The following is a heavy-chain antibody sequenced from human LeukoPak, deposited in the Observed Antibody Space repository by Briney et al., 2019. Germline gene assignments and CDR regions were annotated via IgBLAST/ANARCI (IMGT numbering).Heavy chain of an antibody. CDR2: INPDGSGK. D-gene: IGHD3-16*01. CDR3: ASWGAGGNS. V-gene: IGHV3-7*01. J-gene: IGHJ4*02. CDR1: GFTFSSYG. Sequence: AGGSLRLSCAASGFTFSSYGMHWVRQVPGKGLDWVANINPDGSGKRYVDSVKGRFTIARDNADNSLSLQMNSLRAEDTAVYYCASWGAGGNSWGQGTLVTVSS.